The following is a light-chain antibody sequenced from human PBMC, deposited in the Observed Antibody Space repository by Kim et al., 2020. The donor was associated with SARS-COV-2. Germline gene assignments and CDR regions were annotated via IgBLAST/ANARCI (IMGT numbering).Light chain of an antibody. CDR2: GAS. Sequence: EIVLTQSPGTLSLSPGERATLSCRASQSVRSSYLAWYQQKPGQAPRLLIYGASSRATGIPDRFSGSGSGTDFTLTISRLEPEDFAVYYCQQYGSSPRTCGQGTKLEI. V-gene: IGKV3-20*01. CDR3: QQYGSSPRT. J-gene: IGKJ2*01. CDR1: QSVRSSY.